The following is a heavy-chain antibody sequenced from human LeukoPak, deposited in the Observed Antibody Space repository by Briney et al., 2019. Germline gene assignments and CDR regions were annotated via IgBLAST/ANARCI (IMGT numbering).Heavy chain of an antibody. CDR3: ARGREHDYGTDY. D-gene: IGHD4-17*01. Sequence: GGSLRLSCAASGFTFGSYSMNWVRQAPGKGLEWVSFISGSSGTTDYADSVKGRFTISRDNAQNSLSLQMNSLRAEDTAVYYCARGREHDYGTDYWGQGTLVTVSS. CDR2: ISGSSGTT. CDR1: GFTFGSYS. V-gene: IGHV3-48*01. J-gene: IGHJ4*02.